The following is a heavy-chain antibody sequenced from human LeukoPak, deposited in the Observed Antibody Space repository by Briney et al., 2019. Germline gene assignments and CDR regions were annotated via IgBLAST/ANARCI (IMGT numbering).Heavy chain of an antibody. CDR2: INHSGST. CDR3: AREMRSPRGGFDY. J-gene: IGHJ4*02. Sequence: PSETLSLTCAVYGGSFSDYYWSWIRQPPGRGLEWIGEINHSGSTNYNPSLTSRVTISVDTSKNQFSLKLSSVTAADTAVYYCAREMRSPRGGFDYWDQGTLVTVSS. D-gene: IGHD3-10*01. V-gene: IGHV4-34*01. CDR1: GGSFSDYY.